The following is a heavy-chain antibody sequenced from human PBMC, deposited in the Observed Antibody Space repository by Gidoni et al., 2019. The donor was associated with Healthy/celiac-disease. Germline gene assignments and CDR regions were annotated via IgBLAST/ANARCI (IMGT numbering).Heavy chain of an antibody. CDR3: AREWWTPVGENWFDP. D-gene: IGHD1-26*01. CDR1: GYTFTSYG. Sequence: QVQLVQSGAEVKKPGASVKVSCKASGYTFTSYGISWVRQAPGQGLEWMGWISAYNGTTNYAQKLQGRVTMTTDTSTSTAYMELRRLRSDDTAVYSCAREWWTPVGENWFDPWGQGTLVTVSS. CDR2: ISAYNGTT. J-gene: IGHJ5*02. V-gene: IGHV1-18*04.